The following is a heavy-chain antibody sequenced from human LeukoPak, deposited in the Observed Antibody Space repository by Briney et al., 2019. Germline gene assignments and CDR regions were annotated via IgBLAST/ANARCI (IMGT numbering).Heavy chain of an antibody. CDR2: IYTSGST. D-gene: IGHD1-1*01. V-gene: IGHV4-61*02. J-gene: IGHJ3*02. CDR1: GGSISSGSYY. CDR3: ARGPRVGYNWNGNAFDI. Sequence: SETLSLTCTVSGGSISSGSYYWSWIRQPAGKGLEWIGRIYTSGSTNYNPSLKSRVTISVDTSKNQFSLKLSSVTAADTAVYCCARGPRVGYNWNGNAFDIWGQGTMVTVSS.